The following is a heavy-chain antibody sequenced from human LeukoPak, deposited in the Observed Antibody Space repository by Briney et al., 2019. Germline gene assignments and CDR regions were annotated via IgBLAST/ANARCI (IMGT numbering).Heavy chain of an antibody. J-gene: IGHJ4*02. CDR1: GGTFSSYA. V-gene: IGHV1-69*05. D-gene: IGHD3-9*01. CDR3: ARGGGILTGYYRDY. CDR2: IIPIFGTA. Sequence: SVKVSCKASGGTFSSYAISWVRQAPGQGLEWMGRIIPIFGTANYAQKFQGRVTITTDESTSTAYMELSSLRSEDTAVYYCARGGGILTGYYRDYWGQGTLVTVSA.